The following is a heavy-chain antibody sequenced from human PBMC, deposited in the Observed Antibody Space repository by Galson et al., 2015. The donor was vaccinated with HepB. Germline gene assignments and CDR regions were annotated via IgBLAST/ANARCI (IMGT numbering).Heavy chain of an antibody. J-gene: IGHJ4*02. D-gene: IGHD1-7*01. V-gene: IGHV3-33*01. CDR3: ARDGLELAPGFYFDY. CDR1: GFTFSSYG. Sequence: SLRLSCAASGFTFSSYGMHWVRQAPGKGLEWVAVIWYDGSNKYYADSVKGRFTISRDNSKNTLYLQMNSLRAEDTAVYYCARDGLELAPGFYFDYWGQGTLVTVSS. CDR2: IWYDGSNK.